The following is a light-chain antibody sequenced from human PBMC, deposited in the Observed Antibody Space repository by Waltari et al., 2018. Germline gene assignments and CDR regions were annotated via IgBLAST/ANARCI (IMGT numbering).Light chain of an antibody. CDR3: AVWDGSLNARV. CDR1: RSNLARTS. Sequence: QSVLTQAPSASGTPGPRVTVPCSGSRSNLARTSVHWYQQLPGTAPKLLIYSSNQRPSGVPDRFSGSKSGTSASLAISGLQSEDEADYFCAVWDGSLNARVFGGGTKLTVL. V-gene: IGLV1-44*01. J-gene: IGLJ3*02. CDR2: SSN.